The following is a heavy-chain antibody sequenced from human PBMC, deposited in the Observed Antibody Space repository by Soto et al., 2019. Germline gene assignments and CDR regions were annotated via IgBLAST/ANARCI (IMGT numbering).Heavy chain of an antibody. CDR1: GYTFTGYY. CDR3: ARAYYYGSGSYSFDY. V-gene: IGHV1-2*04. D-gene: IGHD3-10*01. Sequence: GASVKVSCKASGYTFTGYYMHWVRQAPGQGLEWMGWINPNSGGTNYAQKFQGWVTMTRDTSISTAYMELSRLRSDDTAVYYCARAYYYGSGSYSFDYWGQGTLVTASS. J-gene: IGHJ4*02. CDR2: INPNSGGT.